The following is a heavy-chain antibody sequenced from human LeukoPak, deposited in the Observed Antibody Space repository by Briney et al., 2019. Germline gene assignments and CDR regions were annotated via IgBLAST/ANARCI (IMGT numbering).Heavy chain of an antibody. CDR3: AKDYGVVPTDRYYYCDY. J-gene: IGHJ4*02. CDR2: INQDESAK. Sequence: GGSLRLSCAASGFTFSILWMSWVRQAPGRGLEWVANINQDESAKYYLNSVEGRFTVSRDNGKNTLYLQMNSLRDEDTAVYYCAKDYGVVPTDRYYYCDYWGQGTLVTVSS. CDR1: GFTFSILW. D-gene: IGHD2-2*01. V-gene: IGHV3-7*01.